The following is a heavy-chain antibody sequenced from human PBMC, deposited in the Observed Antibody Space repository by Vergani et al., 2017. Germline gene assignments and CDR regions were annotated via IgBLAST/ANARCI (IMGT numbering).Heavy chain of an antibody. Sequence: QVQLVESGGGVVQPGRSLRLSCAASGFTFSSYAMHWVRQAPGKGLEWVAVISYDGSNKYYADSVKGRFTISRDNSKNTLYLQMNSLRAEDTSVYYCARSSTDSSSVDYWGQGTLVTVSS. CDR3: ARSSTDSSSVDY. CDR2: ISYDGSNK. J-gene: IGHJ4*02. CDR1: GFTFSSYA. D-gene: IGHD6-13*01. V-gene: IGHV3-30-3*01.